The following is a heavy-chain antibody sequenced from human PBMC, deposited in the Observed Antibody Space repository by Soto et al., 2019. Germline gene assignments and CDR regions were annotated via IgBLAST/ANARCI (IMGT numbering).Heavy chain of an antibody. V-gene: IGHV3-48*03. D-gene: IGHD3-9*01. CDR2: ISGSGTST. CDR3: ASKIVTPGYHYYDY. J-gene: IGHJ4*02. CDR1: GFSFSSCE. Sequence: DVQLVESGGGLVQPGGSLRLSCAASGFSFSSCEMSWVRQAPGKGLEWVSYISGSGTSTQYSDSVKGRFTISRDNAKNSLHLQTNSLGAEDTAVYYCASKIVTPGYHYYDYWGQGTLVTVSS.